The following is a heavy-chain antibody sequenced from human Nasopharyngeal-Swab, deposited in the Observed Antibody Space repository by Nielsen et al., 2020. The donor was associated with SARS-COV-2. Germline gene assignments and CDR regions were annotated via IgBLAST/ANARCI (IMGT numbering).Heavy chain of an antibody. Sequence: WIRQPPGKGLEWVAVISYDGSNKYYADSVKGRFTISRDNSKNTLYLQMNSLRAEDTAVYYCAKGPHHYYGSGSYYPAFDIWGQGTMVT. V-gene: IGHV3-30*18. CDR2: ISYDGSNK. CDR3: AKGPHHYYGSGSYYPAFDI. D-gene: IGHD3-10*01. J-gene: IGHJ3*02.